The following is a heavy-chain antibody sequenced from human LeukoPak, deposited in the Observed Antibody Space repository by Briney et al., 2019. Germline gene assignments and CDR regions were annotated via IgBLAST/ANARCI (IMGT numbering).Heavy chain of an antibody. J-gene: IGHJ5*02. Sequence: GGSLRLSCAASGFTFSSYAMSWIRQAPGKGLEWVSYISSSSSYTNYADSVKGRFTISRDNAKNSLYLQMNSLRAEDTAVYYCARVVVIAFDPWGQGTLVTVSS. D-gene: IGHD2-15*01. CDR1: GFTFSSYA. CDR3: ARVVVIAFDP. CDR2: ISSSSSYT. V-gene: IGHV3-11*06.